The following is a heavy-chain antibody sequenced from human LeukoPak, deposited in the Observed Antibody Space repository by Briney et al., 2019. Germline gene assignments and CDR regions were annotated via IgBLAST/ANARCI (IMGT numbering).Heavy chain of an antibody. J-gene: IGHJ4*02. CDR3: ARRWHGSGSFYPVDY. D-gene: IGHD3-10*01. CDR2: INHSGST. Sequence: PSETLSLTCAVYGGSFSGYYWSWIRQPPGKGLEWIGEINHSGSTNYNPSLKSRVTISVDTSKNQFSLKLSSVTAADTAVYYCARRWHGSGSFYPVDYWGQGTLVTVSS. CDR1: GGSFSGYY. V-gene: IGHV4-34*01.